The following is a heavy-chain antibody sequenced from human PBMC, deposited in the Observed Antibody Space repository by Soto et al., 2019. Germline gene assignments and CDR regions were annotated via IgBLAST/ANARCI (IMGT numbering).Heavy chain of an antibody. D-gene: IGHD4-17*01. V-gene: IGHV3-7*01. CDR3: ARNRDYAFDY. CDR1: GFTFSNYG. Sequence: GSLRLSCAACGFTFSNYGMSWVRQAPGKGLEWVAIIKQDGSDKYYVDSVKGRFTISRDNAKNSLYLQMNSLRTEDAAVYYCARNRDYAFDYWGRGTLVTVSS. J-gene: IGHJ4*02. CDR2: IKQDGSDK.